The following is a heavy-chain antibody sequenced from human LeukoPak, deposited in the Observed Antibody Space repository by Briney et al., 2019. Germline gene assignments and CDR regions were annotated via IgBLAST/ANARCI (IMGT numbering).Heavy chain of an antibody. J-gene: IGHJ4*02. CDR2: INPDSDGR. CDR1: GYTFTAYY. Sequence: GASVKVSCKASGYTFTAYYLHWVRQAPGQGLEWMGWINPDSDGRNYAQNFQGRVTMTTDTSISTAYMELSRLRSDDTAVYYCAASSNSWYGGGYWGQGTLVTVSS. CDR3: AASSNSWYGGGY. D-gene: IGHD2-2*01. V-gene: IGHV1-2*02.